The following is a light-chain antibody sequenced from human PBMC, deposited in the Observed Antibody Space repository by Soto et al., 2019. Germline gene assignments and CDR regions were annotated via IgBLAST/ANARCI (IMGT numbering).Light chain of an antibody. J-gene: IGKJ3*01. V-gene: IGKV1-39*01. CDR1: QSIARY. Sequence: DIQMTQSPSSLSAFVGDTVTITCRASQSIARYLNWYQQKPGKAPKLLIYAASSLQSGVPSRFSGSGSGTDFTLTISSLQPEDFATYYCQQSYSTPFTFGPGTKVDIK. CDR2: AAS. CDR3: QQSYSTPFT.